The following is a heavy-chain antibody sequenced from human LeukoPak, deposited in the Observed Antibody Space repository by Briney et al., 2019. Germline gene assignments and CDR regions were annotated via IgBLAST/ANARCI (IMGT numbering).Heavy chain of an antibody. Sequence: SETLSLTCTVSGCSINSTTYYWGWIRQPPGKGLEWIGSIYFSWSTLYNPSPKSRHNKTLYTSKDQFSLRLSSVTAADTAVYFCVRQYTRSKNPPDFWGQGTLVTVSS. CDR2: IYFSWST. D-gene: IGHD6-13*01. J-gene: IGHJ4*02. V-gene: IGHV4-39*01. CDR3: VRQYTRSKNPPDF. CDR1: GCSINSTTYY.